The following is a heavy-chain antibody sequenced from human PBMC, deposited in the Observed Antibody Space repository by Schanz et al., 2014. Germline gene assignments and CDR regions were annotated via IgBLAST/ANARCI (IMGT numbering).Heavy chain of an antibody. D-gene: IGHD6-13*01. V-gene: IGHV1-2*06. CDR1: GHPFTAYY. Sequence: QVQLVQSGAEVKKPGASVKVSCKASGHPFTAYYMHWVRQAPGQGLEWMGRINPNSGGTNYAEHLQGRVNMTRDTSTSTVYMELSRLTSDDTALYYCARDGHSSIWDSYYFYGLDVWGQGTTVTVSS. CDR3: ARDGHSSIWDSYYFYGLDV. J-gene: IGHJ6*02. CDR2: INPNSGGT.